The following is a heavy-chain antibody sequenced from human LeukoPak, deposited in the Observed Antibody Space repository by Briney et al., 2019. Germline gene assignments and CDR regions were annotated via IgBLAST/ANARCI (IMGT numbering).Heavy chain of an antibody. D-gene: IGHD2-21*02. V-gene: IGHV4-38-2*02. CDR3: ARDSDLRRFYS. Sequence: SETLSLTCSLSGYSISSGSYWGLIRQPPGKGLEWIGTIYLSETTYYNPSLKSRVTVSVDTSKNQFSLKLISVTAADTAVYYCARDSDLRRFYSWGQGALVTVSS. CDR1: GYSISSGSY. J-gene: IGHJ5*01. CDR2: IYLSETT.